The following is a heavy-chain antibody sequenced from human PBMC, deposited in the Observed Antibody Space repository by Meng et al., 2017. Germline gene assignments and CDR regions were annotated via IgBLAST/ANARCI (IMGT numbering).Heavy chain of an antibody. V-gene: IGHV4-34*01. CDR3: ARRRGGSSDWFDP. J-gene: IGHJ5*02. CDR1: GGSFSGYY. D-gene: IGHD6-6*01. CDR2: INHSGST. Sequence: QVQLQQLGAGLLKLSEPLSLTCAVYGGSFSGYYWSWIRQPPGKGLEWIGEINHSGSTNYNPSLKSRVTISVDTSKNQFSLKLSSVTAADTAVYYCARRRGGSSDWFDPWGQGTLVTVSS.